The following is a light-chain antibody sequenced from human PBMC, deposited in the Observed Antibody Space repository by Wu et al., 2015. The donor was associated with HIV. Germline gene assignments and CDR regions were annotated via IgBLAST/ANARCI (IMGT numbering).Light chain of an antibody. Sequence: EIVLTQSPATLSLSSGETATLSCRASRSVSGTLAWYQQKPGQALRLLIYDASNRATGVPARFSGSGSFTDFTLTISSLEPEDSAVYYCQQRSNSITFGQGTRLEIK. J-gene: IGKJ5*01. CDR3: QQRSNSIT. CDR1: RSVSGT. V-gene: IGKV3-11*01. CDR2: DAS.